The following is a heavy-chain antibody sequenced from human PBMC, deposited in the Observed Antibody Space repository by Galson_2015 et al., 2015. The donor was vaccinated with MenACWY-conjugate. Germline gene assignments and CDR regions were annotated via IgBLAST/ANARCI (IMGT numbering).Heavy chain of an antibody. CDR3: AKTRGASFYFDS. CDR2: INPGGGST. CDR1: GFIFNTYW. V-gene: IGHV3-74*01. D-gene: IGHD1-26*01. J-gene: IGHJ4*02. Sequence: SLRLSCAASGFIFNTYWMHWVRQAPGEGLVWVSRINPGGGSTTYADSVKDRFTISRDNAKNTLYLQMNSLRPEDTAVFYCAKTRGASFYFDSWGQGTLVTVSS.